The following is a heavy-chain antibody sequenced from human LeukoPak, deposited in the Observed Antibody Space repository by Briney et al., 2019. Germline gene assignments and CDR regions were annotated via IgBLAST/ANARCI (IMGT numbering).Heavy chain of an antibody. J-gene: IGHJ4*02. Sequence: PGGSLSFSCEASGLTFRAYDMHWVAQVPGKGLKWVQAIGTAGDTYYTGSVKGRFTISRENAKNSLYLQMNSLRAGDTAVYYCARVAKERVGGVYYFDYWGQGTLVTVSS. CDR2: IGTAGDT. V-gene: IGHV3-13*01. CDR1: GLTFRAYD. D-gene: IGHD1-1*01. CDR3: ARVAKERVGGVYYFDY.